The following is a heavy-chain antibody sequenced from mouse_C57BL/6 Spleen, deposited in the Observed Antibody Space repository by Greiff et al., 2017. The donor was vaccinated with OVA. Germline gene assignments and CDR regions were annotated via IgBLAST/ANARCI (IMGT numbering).Heavy chain of an antibody. Sequence: VHLVESGAELVRPGTSVKMSCKASGYTFTNYWIGWAKQRPGHGLEWIGDIYPGGGYTNYNEKFKGKATLTADKSSSTAYMQFSSLTSEDSAIYYCARRGYAMDYWGQGTSVTVSS. CDR2: IYPGGGYT. CDR3: ARRGYAMDY. CDR1: GYTFTNYW. V-gene: IGHV1-63*01. J-gene: IGHJ4*01.